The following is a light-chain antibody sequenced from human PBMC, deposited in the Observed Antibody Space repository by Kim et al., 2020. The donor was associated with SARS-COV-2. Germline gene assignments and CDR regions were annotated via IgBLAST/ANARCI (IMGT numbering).Light chain of an antibody. J-gene: IGKJ1*01. Sequence: EMAVTQSPATLSVSPGERATLSCRACQSVGTNLAWYQQRPGQAPRLLIYSASIRAIGIPARFSGSGSGTDFTLTISSLQSEDLAVYYCQQYDDWPPWTFGQGTKVDIK. CDR2: SAS. CDR3: QQYDDWPPWT. CDR1: QSVGTN. V-gene: IGKV3-15*01.